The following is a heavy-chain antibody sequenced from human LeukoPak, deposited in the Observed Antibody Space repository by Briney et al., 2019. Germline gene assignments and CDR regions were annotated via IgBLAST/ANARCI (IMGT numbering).Heavy chain of an antibody. D-gene: IGHD2-2*01. Sequence: GGSLRLSCAASGFIFSNYAMHWVRQAAGKGLEWVAVISYDGSNKNYADSVKGRFTISRDNSKNTLYLQMNSLRAEDTAVYYCAKDRDIVVVRWYFDYWGQGTLVTVSS. CDR1: GFIFSNYA. CDR3: AKDRDIVVVRWYFDY. J-gene: IGHJ4*02. CDR2: ISYDGSNK. V-gene: IGHV3-30*04.